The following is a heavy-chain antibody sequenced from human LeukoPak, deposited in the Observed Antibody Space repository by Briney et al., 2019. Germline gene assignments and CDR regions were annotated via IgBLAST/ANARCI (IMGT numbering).Heavy chain of an antibody. Sequence: GGSLRLSCAASGFTFGSYTMTWVRQAPGKGLEWVSRISGSGGSTYYADSVKGRVTISRDNSKNTLYLRVNRASAEDTAVYYCAKVALAGYSSGAHFDYWGQGTLVTVSS. V-gene: IGHV3-23*01. D-gene: IGHD6-19*01. CDR1: GFTFGSYT. CDR2: ISGSGGST. J-gene: IGHJ4*02. CDR3: AKVALAGYSSGAHFDY.